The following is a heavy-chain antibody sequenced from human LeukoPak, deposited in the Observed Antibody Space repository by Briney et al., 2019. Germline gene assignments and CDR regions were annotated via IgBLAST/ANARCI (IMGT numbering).Heavy chain of an antibody. V-gene: IGHV4-59*08. J-gene: IGHJ4*02. Sequence: SETLSLTCTVSGCSISSYYWTWIRQPPGKGLEWIGYIYYTGATSYNSSLKSRVTISVDTSKNQFSLKLTSVTAADTAVYYCAIYGGSGWVIDYWGQGTLVTVSS. CDR3: AIYGGSGWVIDY. D-gene: IGHD6-19*01. CDR2: IYYTGAT. CDR1: GCSISSYY.